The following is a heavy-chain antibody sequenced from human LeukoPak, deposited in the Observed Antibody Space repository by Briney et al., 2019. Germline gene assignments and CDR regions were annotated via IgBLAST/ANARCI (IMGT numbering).Heavy chain of an antibody. J-gene: IGHJ4*02. D-gene: IGHD3-10*01. CDR1: GVSISSDNW. Sequence: SETLSLTCAVYGVSISSDNWWTWVRQPPGKGLEWIGETHRSGSTKYNPSLNGRVTISMDNSKNQLSLNLISVTAADTAIYFCATRHHSRTYMVPLDSWGQGTLVTVSS. CDR3: ATRHHSRTYMVPLDS. V-gene: IGHV4-4*02. CDR2: THRSGST.